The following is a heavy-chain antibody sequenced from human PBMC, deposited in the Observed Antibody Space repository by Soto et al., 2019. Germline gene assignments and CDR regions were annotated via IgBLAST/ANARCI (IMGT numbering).Heavy chain of an antibody. CDR2: IYYSGST. CDR3: ARHEAVWYLDS. D-gene: IGHD1-20*01. Sequence: SETLSLTCTVSRGSISSGTNYWAWIRQPPGKGLEWVANIYYSGSTFYNPSLKSRVTISLDTSKNQFSLKLRSVTAADTPVYYCARHEAVWYLDSWGQGTLVTVSS. J-gene: IGHJ4*02. V-gene: IGHV4-39*01. CDR1: RGSISSGTNY.